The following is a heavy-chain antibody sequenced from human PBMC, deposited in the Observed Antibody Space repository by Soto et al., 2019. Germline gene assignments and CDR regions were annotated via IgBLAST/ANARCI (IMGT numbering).Heavy chain of an antibody. V-gene: IGHV4-34*01. J-gene: IGHJ4*02. CDR1: GGSFSGYY. CDR2: INHSGST. Sequence: SETLSLTCAVYGGSFSGYYWSWIRQPPGKGLEWIGEINHSGSTNYNPSLKSRVTISVDTSKNQFSLKLSSVTAADTAVYYCARAEWELLYFRYYFDYWGQGTVVTGSS. CDR3: ARAEWELLYFRYYFDY. D-gene: IGHD1-26*01.